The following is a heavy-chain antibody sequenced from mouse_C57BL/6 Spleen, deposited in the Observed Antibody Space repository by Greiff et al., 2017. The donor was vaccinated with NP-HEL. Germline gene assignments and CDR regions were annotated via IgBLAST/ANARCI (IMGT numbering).Heavy chain of an antibody. V-gene: IGHV1-80*01. CDR1: GYAFSSYW. CDR2: IYPGDGDT. D-gene: IGHD1-1*01. CDR3: ARDFITTVVPLAY. Sequence: VQLQQSGAELVKPGASVKISCKASGYAFSSYWMNWVKQRPGKGLEWIGQIYPGDGDTNYNGKFKGKATLTADKSSSTAYMQLSSLTSEDSAVYFCARDFITTVVPLAYWGQGTLVTVSA. J-gene: IGHJ3*01.